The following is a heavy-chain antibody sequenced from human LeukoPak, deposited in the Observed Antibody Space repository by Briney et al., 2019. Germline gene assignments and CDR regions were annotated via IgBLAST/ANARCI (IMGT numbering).Heavy chain of an antibody. CDR3: AKGGFRFVDS. V-gene: IGHV3-66*02. CDR2: IYGGGGT. Sequence: GGSLRLSCTASGFTVSNNYMSWVRQIPEKGLEWVSVIYGGGGTNYADSVKGRFTISRDISKNTLYLEMSSLRPEDTAVYYCAKGGFRFVDSWGQGTLVTVSS. CDR1: GFTVSNNY. J-gene: IGHJ5*01.